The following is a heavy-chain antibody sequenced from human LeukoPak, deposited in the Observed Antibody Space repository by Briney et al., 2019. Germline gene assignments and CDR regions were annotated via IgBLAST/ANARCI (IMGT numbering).Heavy chain of an antibody. J-gene: IGHJ4*02. CDR3: ARDYDYVWGSYRHNPLGY. Sequence: GASVKVSCKAFGGTFSSYAISWVRQAPGQGLEWMGGIIPIFGTANYAQKFQGRVTITTDESTSTAYMELSSLRSEDTAVYYCARDYDYVWGSYRHNPLGYWGQGTLVTVSS. V-gene: IGHV1-69*05. CDR2: IIPIFGTA. CDR1: GGTFSSYA. D-gene: IGHD3-16*02.